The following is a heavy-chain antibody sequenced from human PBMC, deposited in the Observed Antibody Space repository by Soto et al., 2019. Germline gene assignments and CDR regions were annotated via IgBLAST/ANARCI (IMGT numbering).Heavy chain of an antibody. D-gene: IGHD3-3*01. CDR2: ISAYNGNT. Sequence: QVQLVQSGAEVKKPGASVKVSCKASGYTFTSYGISWVRQAPGQGLEWMGWISAYNGNTNYAQKLQGRVTMTTNTSTSTAYMELRSLRSDDTAVYYCARGQYYDFWSGYQGRWFDPWGQGTLVTVSS. J-gene: IGHJ5*02. CDR3: ARGQYYDFWSGYQGRWFDP. V-gene: IGHV1-18*01. CDR1: GYTFTSYG.